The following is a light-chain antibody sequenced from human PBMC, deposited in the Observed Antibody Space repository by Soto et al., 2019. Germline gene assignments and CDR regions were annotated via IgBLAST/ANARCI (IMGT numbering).Light chain of an antibody. CDR3: QQRSNWPPLT. CDR2: DAS. Sequence: EIVLTQSPATLSLSPGERATLSCRASQSVSSCLAWYQQKHDQAPRLLIYDASNSATGITARCSGSGSGTDFTLSISSLEAEDFAVYYCQQRSNWPPLTFGGGTKVEIK. V-gene: IGKV3-11*01. J-gene: IGKJ4*01. CDR1: QSVSSC.